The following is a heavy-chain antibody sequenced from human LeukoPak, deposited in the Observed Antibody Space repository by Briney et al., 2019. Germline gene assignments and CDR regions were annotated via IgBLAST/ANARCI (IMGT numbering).Heavy chain of an antibody. Sequence: ASVKVSCKASGYSFTAYYMHWVRQAPGQGLEWMGWINPNSGGTNYAQKFQGRVTMTRDASISTAYMELSRLRSDDTAVYYCARGGYCSGGSCYLPFFDYWGQGTLVTVSS. D-gene: IGHD2-15*01. CDR2: INPNSGGT. CDR1: GYSFTAYY. CDR3: ARGGYCSGGSCYLPFFDY. J-gene: IGHJ4*02. V-gene: IGHV1-2*02.